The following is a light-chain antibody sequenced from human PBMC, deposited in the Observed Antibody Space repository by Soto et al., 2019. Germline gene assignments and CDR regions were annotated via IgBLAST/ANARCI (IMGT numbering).Light chain of an antibody. Sequence: QPALTHAASVSGSPGQSITISCTGTSRDVGSYNLVSWYQQHPGKAPKLMIYEVSKRPSGVSNRFSGSKSGNTASLTISGLQAEEEADYYCCSYAGSSTFLYVFGTGTKVTVL. CDR2: EVS. CDR1: SRDVGSYNL. V-gene: IGLV2-23*02. CDR3: CSYAGSSTFLYV. J-gene: IGLJ1*01.